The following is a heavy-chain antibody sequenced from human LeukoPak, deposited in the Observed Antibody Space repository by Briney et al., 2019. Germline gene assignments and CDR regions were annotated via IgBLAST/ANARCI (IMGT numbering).Heavy chain of an antibody. CDR2: IGGGGGSP. V-gene: IGHV3-23*01. CDR3: AKDRKQQLSRSFDY. D-gene: IGHD6-13*01. Sequence: GGSLRLSCAASGFTFSSYAMSWVRQAPGKGLEWVSAIGGGGGSPYYADSVKGRFTICRDNSKNTLYLQMNSLRAKDTAVYYCAKDRKQQLSRSFDYWGQGTLVTVSS. J-gene: IGHJ4*02. CDR1: GFTFSSYA.